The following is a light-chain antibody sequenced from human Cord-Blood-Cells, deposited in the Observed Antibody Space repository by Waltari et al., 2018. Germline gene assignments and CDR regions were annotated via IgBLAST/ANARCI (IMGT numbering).Light chain of an antibody. J-gene: IGLJ3*02. CDR3: QVWDSSSDQRV. V-gene: IGLV3-21*04. CDR2: YDS. CDR1: NIGSKS. Sequence: SYVLTQPPSVSVAPGKTARITCGGNNIGSKSVHWYQQKPGQAPVLVIYYDSDRPSGIPERFSGSNSGNTATLTISRVEAGDEADYYGQVWDSSSDQRVFGGGTKLTVL.